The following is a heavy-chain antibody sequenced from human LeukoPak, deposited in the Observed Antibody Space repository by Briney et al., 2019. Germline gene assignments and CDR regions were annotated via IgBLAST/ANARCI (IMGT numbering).Heavy chain of an antibody. J-gene: IGHJ6*02. CDR3: ARIGNNPRITIFGVAHLDYYYYGMDV. D-gene: IGHD3-3*01. CDR1: GFTFSSYA. V-gene: IGHV3-7*03. Sequence: GGSLRLSCAASGFTFSSYAMHWVRQAPGKGLEWVANIKQDGSEKYYVDSVKGRFIISRDNAKNSLYLQMNSLRAEDTAVYYCARIGNNPRITIFGVAHLDYYYYGMDVWGQGTTVTVSS. CDR2: IKQDGSEK.